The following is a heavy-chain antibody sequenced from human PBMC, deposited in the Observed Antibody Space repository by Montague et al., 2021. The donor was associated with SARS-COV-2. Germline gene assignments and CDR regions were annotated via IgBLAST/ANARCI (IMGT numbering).Heavy chain of an antibody. J-gene: IGHJ4*02. CDR2: VAYSGNT. D-gene: IGHD5-12*01. CDR1: GGPISGSSDY. CDR3: ARREYNYCWGD. Sequence: SETLSLTCTVTGGPISGSSDYWGWIRQSPGKGLEWIASVAYSGNTYYSPSLKSRLTISVDTSKNQFSLKLNSVTAADTALYYCARREYNYCWGDWGQGTLVTVSS. V-gene: IGHV4-39*01.